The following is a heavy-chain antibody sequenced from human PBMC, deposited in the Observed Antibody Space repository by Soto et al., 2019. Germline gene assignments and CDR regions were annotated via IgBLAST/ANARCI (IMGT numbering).Heavy chain of an antibody. D-gene: IGHD6-13*01. Sequence: LRLSCAASGFTFDDYAMHWVRQVPGKGLEWVSGINWNSGSIGYGDSVKGRFAISRDNAKNSLHLQMNSLSAEDTAFYYCVKDESINWYSGHFRHWGQGXLVTVSS. J-gene: IGHJ1*01. CDR1: GFTFDDYA. V-gene: IGHV3-9*01. CDR2: INWNSGSI. CDR3: VKDESINWYSGHFRH.